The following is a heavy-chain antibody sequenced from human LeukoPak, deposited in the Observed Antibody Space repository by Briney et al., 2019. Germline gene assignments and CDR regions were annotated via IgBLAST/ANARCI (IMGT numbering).Heavy chain of an antibody. Sequence: PSETLSLTCTVSGNSISSGYYWGWIRPPPGKGLKWIGSISHSGNTYYNPSLKSRVTISVDTSKNQFSLKLSSVTAADTAVYYCAKGQARLSWFDPWGQGTLVTVSS. CDR3: AKGQARLSWFDP. J-gene: IGHJ5*02. D-gene: IGHD6-19*01. CDR1: GNSISSGYY. CDR2: ISHSGNT. V-gene: IGHV4-38-2*02.